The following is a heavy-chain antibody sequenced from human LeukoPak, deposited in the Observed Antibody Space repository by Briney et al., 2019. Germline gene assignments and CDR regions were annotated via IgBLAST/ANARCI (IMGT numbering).Heavy chain of an antibody. CDR2: IKSKTDGGTT. J-gene: IGHJ4*02. D-gene: IGHD1-26*01. V-gene: IGHV3-15*01. Sequence: GGSLRLSCAASGFTFSNAWMSWVRQAPGKGLVWVGRIKSKTDGGTTDYAAPVKRRFTISRDDSKNTLYLQMNSLKTEDTAVYYCTTVGPRGSSRLGYWGQGTLVTVSS. CDR1: GFTFSNAW. CDR3: TTVGPRGSSRLGY.